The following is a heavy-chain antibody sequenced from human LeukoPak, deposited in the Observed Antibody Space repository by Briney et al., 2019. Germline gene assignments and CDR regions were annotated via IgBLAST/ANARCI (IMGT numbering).Heavy chain of an antibody. J-gene: IGHJ4*02. D-gene: IGHD6-25*01. CDR2: INPNSGAT. V-gene: IGHV1-2*02. CDR3: VRAAKCSGGGCDSKEYVYYFDY. CDR1: GYTFTDYY. Sequence: ASVKVSCKTSGYTFTDYYMYWVRQAPGQGLEWMGWINPNSGATNHAQKFQGRVTITRDTSISTAYMEVSSLRSDDTAVYFCVRAAKCSGGGCDSKEYVYYFDYWGQGTLVTVSS.